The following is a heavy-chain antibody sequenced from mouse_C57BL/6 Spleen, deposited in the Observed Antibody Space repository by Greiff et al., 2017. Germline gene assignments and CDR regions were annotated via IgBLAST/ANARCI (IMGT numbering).Heavy chain of an antibody. Sequence: EVQLQQSGPELVKPGASVTISCKASGYTFTDYYMNWVKQSHGKSLEWIGDINPNNGGTSYNQKFKGKATLTVDKSSSTAYMELRSLTSEDSAVYYCARGEYYYAMDYWGQGTSVTVSS. J-gene: IGHJ4*01. CDR1: GYTFTDYY. CDR2: INPNNGGT. V-gene: IGHV1-26*01. CDR3: ARGEYYYAMDY.